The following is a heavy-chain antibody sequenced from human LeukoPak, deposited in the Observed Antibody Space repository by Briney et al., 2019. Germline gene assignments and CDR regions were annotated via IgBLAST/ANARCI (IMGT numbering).Heavy chain of an antibody. CDR2: ISRSSTTI. J-gene: IGHJ4*02. Sequence: GGSLRLSCAASGFTFSSYSMNWVRQAPGKGLGWLSYISRSSTTIYYADSVKGRFTISRDNAKNSLYLQMNSLRDEDTAVYYCARDSHLDFDYWGQGTLVTVSS. CDR1: GFTFSSYS. V-gene: IGHV3-48*02. CDR3: ARDSHLDFDY.